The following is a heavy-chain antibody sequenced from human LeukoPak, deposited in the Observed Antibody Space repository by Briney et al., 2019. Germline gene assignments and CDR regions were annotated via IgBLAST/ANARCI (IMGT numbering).Heavy chain of an antibody. CDR3: ARDGSGSYWLYYFDY. V-gene: IGHV4-38-2*02. CDR2: IYHSGST. Sequence: SETLSLTCTVSGYSISSGYYWGWIRQPPGKGLEWIGSIYHSGSTYYNPSLKSRVTISVDTSKNQFSLKLSSVTAADTAVYYCARDGSGSYWLYYFDYWGQGTLVTVSS. CDR1: GYSISSGYY. D-gene: IGHD3-10*01. J-gene: IGHJ4*02.